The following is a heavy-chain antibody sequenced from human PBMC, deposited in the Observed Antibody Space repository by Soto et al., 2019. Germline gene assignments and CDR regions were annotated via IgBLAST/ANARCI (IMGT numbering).Heavy chain of an antibody. CDR1: GYTFSGHY. Sequence: QVQLVQSGAEVRKPGASVKVSCNVTGYTFSGHYLHWVRQAPGQGLEWMGWINPKSGGTNYAQKFQDRDSMTANTSVSAASMELTSLRYDDTAVFYCARGLYSSPAYFFESCGQGTLVTVSS. J-gene: IGHJ4*02. CDR2: INPKSGGT. CDR3: ARGLYSSPAYFFES. V-gene: IGHV1-2*02. D-gene: IGHD6-13*01.